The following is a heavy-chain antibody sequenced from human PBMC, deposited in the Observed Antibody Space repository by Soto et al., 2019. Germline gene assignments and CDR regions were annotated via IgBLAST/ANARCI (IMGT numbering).Heavy chain of an antibody. V-gene: IGHV3-7*01. CDR2: IKEDGGAK. CDR1: GFTFSAYW. CDR3: ARGRHITIFGVIYFDY. J-gene: IGHJ4*02. D-gene: IGHD3-3*01. Sequence: EVQLVESGGGLVQPGGSLRLSCAVSGFTFSAYWMSWVRQAPGKGLEWVANIKEDGGAKYYVDSVKGRFTISRDNAKNSLYLQMNSLRAEDTAVYYCARGRHITIFGVIYFDYWGRGTLVAVSS.